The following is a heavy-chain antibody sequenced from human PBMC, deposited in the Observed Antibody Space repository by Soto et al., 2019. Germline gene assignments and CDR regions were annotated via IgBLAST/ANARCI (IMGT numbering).Heavy chain of an antibody. CDR3: ARDTWYSGGWYEYYFDY. Sequence: GGSLRLSCAASGFTFSSYGMHWVRQAPGKGLEWVAVIWYDGSNKYYADSVKGRFTISRDNSKNTLYLQMSSLRAEDTAVYYCARDTWYSGGWYEYYFDYWGQGTLVTVSS. V-gene: IGHV3-33*01. CDR1: GFTFSSYG. CDR2: IWYDGSNK. D-gene: IGHD6-19*01. J-gene: IGHJ4*02.